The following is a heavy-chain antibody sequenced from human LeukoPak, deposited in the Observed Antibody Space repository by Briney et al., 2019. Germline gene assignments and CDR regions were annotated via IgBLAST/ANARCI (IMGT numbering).Heavy chain of an antibody. CDR1: GFTFSSYE. J-gene: IGHJ6*03. D-gene: IGHD3-3*01. CDR3: AKTSLSDPSGHYYYMDV. Sequence: GGSLRLSCAASGFTFSSYEMNWVRQAPGKGLEWVAFIRFDGTSEFYADSVKARFTISRDNSQNTVSLQLNNLRIEDTALYYCAKTSLSDPSGHYYYMDVWGKGTTVTVSS. CDR2: IRFDGTSE. V-gene: IGHV3-30*02.